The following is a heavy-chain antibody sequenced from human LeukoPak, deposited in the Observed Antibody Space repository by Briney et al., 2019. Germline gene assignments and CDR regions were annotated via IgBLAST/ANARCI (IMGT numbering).Heavy chain of an antibody. CDR2: ISSSRTHL. Sequence: GGSLRLSCATSGFKFSTYTMNWVRQAPGKGLEWVSSISSSRTHLYYADSVRGRFTISRDNAKNSLFLQMNSLRAEDTAVYYCARDGYYDSSGYWAPPDYWGQGTLVTVSS. V-gene: IGHV3-21*01. D-gene: IGHD3-22*01. CDR1: GFKFSTYT. J-gene: IGHJ4*02. CDR3: ARDGYYDSSGYWAPPDY.